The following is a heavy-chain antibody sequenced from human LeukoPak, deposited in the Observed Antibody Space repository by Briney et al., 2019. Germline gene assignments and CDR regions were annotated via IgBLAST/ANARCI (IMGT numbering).Heavy chain of an antibody. D-gene: IGHD3-10*01. CDR3: SRDTFGPNDY. CDR2: ISTDVSTT. V-gene: IGHV3-74*01. CDR1: GYTFSSYW. J-gene: IGHJ4*02. Sequence: GGSLRLSCTASGYTFSSYWMHWVRQAPGKGLVWVSRISTDVSTTTYADSVTGRFTISRNNAKNTLYLQMNSLGDEDTAVYYCSRDTFGPNDYWGQGTLVTVSS.